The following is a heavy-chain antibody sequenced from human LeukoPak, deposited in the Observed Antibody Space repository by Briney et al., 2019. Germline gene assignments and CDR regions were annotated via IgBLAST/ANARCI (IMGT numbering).Heavy chain of an antibody. J-gene: IGHJ4*02. D-gene: IGHD3-22*01. CDR3: ARDPSGDSSGWPFDR. V-gene: IGHV1-2*02. CDR2: INPDSGFT. Sequence: GASVKVSCTASGYTFIGYYMQWVRQAPGQGPEWMGWINPDSGFTKYAQKFQGRVTLTRDTSISTGYMELRRLRSDDTAVYYCARDPSGDSSGWPFDRWGQGTLVTVSS. CDR1: GYTFIGYY.